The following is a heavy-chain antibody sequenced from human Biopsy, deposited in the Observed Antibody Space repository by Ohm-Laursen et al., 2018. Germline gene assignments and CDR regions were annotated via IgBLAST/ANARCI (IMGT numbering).Heavy chain of an antibody. CDR3: GRAVRNQLLTDP. V-gene: IGHV1-8*01. J-gene: IGHJ5*02. Sequence: ATVKISCKASGYTFTSYDITWVRQASGQGPEWIGWLNPGSGNSNFGQKFRGRVTVTSDTSISTAYMELSGLTSDDTATYYCGRAVRNQLLTDPWGQGTLVTVTS. D-gene: IGHD1-7*01. CDR1: GYTFTSYD. CDR2: LNPGSGNS.